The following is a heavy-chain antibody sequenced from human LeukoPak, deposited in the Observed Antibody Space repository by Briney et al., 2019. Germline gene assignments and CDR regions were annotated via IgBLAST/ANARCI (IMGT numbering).Heavy chain of an antibody. D-gene: IGHD3-9*01. CDR3: ARDYYDILTGYLTGNDY. Sequence: GGSLRLSCAASGFTFSSYGMNWVRQAPGKGLEWVSSISSSSSYIYYADSVKGRFTISRDNAKNSLYLQMNSLRAEDTAVYYCARDYYDILTGYLTGNDYWGQGTLVTVSS. J-gene: IGHJ4*02. CDR2: ISSSSSYI. V-gene: IGHV3-21*01. CDR1: GFTFSSYG.